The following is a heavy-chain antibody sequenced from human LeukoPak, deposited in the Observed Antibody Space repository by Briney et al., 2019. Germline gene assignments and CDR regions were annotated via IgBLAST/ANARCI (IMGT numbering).Heavy chain of an antibody. J-gene: IGHJ4*03. D-gene: IGHD6-19*01. Sequence: GGSLRLSCEVSGVIFSNYWMSWVRQAPGKGLEWVGRIKAKSDGETLDYGTAVKGRFTISRDDSKNTVYLQMNNLKTEDTGMYYCTLSSSIRGDGTLGTVSS. CDR1: GVIFSNYW. CDR2: IKAKSDGETL. CDR3: TLSSSI. V-gene: IGHV3-15*01.